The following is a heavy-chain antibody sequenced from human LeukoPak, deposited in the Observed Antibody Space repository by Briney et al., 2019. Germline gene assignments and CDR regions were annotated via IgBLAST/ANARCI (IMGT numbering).Heavy chain of an antibody. V-gene: IGHV3-74*01. D-gene: IGHD5-18*01. CDR2: INSDGSIT. Sequence: GGSLRLSCAASGFTFTTYWMHWVRQAPGKGLGWVSHINSDGSITSYADSVKGRFTISRDNAKNTLYLQMNSLRAEDTAVYYCARDAVDTANAVWGQGTTVTVSS. CDR1: GFTFTTYW. CDR3: ARDAVDTANAV. J-gene: IGHJ6*02.